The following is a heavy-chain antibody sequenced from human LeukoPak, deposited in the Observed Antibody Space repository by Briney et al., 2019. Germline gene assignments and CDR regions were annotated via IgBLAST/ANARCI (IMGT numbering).Heavy chain of an antibody. Sequence: EGSLRLSCAASGFTVSSNYMSWVRQAPGKGLEWVSVIYSGGSTYYADSVKGRFTISRDNSKNTLYLQMNSLRAEDTAVYYCAGSYSSSWYYFDYWGQGTLVTVSS. D-gene: IGHD6-13*01. CDR2: IYSGGST. J-gene: IGHJ4*02. CDR3: AGSYSSSWYYFDY. V-gene: IGHV3-53*01. CDR1: GFTVSSNY.